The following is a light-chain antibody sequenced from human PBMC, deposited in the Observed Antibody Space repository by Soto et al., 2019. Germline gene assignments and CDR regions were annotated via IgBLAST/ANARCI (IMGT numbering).Light chain of an antibody. CDR3: CSYAGSRTYV. CDR1: SSDVGSYNL. CDR2: EGS. V-gene: IGLV2-23*01. Sequence: QCVLTKPASVSRSPGRSITITCTGTSSDVGSYNLVSWYQRYPGKAPKLMIYEGSKRPSGVSNRFSGSKSGNTASLTISGLQAEDEADYYCCSYAGSRTYVFGTGTKVTVL. J-gene: IGLJ1*01.